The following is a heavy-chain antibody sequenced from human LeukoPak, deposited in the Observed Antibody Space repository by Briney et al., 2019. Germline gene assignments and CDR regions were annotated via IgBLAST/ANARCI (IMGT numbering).Heavy chain of an antibody. CDR2: INHSGST. Sequence: PSETLSLTCAVYGGSFSGYYWSWIRQPPGKGLESIGEINHSGSTNYNPSLKSRVTISVDTSKNQFSLKLSSVTAADTAVYYCARLSIAAPHWGQGTLVTVSS. V-gene: IGHV4-34*01. CDR3: ARLSIAAPH. D-gene: IGHD6-6*01. J-gene: IGHJ4*02. CDR1: GGSFSGYY.